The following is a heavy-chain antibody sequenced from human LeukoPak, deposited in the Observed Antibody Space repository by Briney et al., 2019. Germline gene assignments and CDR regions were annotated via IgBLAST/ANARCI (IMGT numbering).Heavy chain of an antibody. D-gene: IGHD3-3*01. CDR3: AIYDFWSGYSDY. V-gene: IGHV3-21*01. CDR2: ISSSSSYR. Sequence: GGALRLSCAACGFTFSSYSMNLVRQAPGKGLEGVASISSSSSYRYYADSVMGRFTISRDNAKNSLYLQMNSLRAEDTAVYYCAIYDFWSGYSDYWGQGTLVTVSS. J-gene: IGHJ4*02. CDR1: GFTFSSYS.